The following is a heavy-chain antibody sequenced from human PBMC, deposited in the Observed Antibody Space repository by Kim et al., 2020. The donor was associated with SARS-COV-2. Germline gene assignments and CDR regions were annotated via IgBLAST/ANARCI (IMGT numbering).Heavy chain of an antibody. CDR3: ARVHSGYDYYFDS. CDR1: GYSFDNYW. J-gene: IGHJ4*02. Sequence: GESLKISCKGSGYSFDNYWIGWVRQLPGKGLEWMGIIYPGASHTRYGPSFRGQVTISADKSNSTAYLQWSSLSVSDPAFYFCARVHSGYDYYFDSWGQGTLVTVSP. D-gene: IGHD5-12*01. CDR2: IYPGASHT. V-gene: IGHV5-51*01.